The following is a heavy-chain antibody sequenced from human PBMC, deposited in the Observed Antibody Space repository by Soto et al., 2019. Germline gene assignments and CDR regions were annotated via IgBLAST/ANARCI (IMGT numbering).Heavy chain of an antibody. CDR1: GFTFNSYS. D-gene: IGHD2-15*01. CDR2: ISSSSSTI. Sequence: GGSLRLSCAASGFTFNSYSMNWVRQAPGKGLEWVSYISSSSSTIYYADSVKGRFTISRDNAKNSLYLQMNSLRAEDTAVYYCARDRPYCSGGSCYSDWYYYYMDVWGKGTTVTVSS. CDR3: ARDRPYCSGGSCYSDWYYYYMDV. J-gene: IGHJ6*03. V-gene: IGHV3-48*01.